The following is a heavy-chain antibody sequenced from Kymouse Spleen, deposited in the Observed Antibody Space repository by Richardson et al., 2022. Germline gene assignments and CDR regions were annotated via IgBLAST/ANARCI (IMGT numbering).Heavy chain of an antibody. CDR2: IYYSGST. CDR1: GGSISSGGYY. V-gene: IGHV4-31*03. Sequence: QVQLQESGPGLVKPSQTLSLTCTVSGGSISSGGYYWSWIRQHPGKGLEWIGYIYYSGSTYYNPSLKSRVTISVDTSKNQFSLKLSSVTAADTAVYYCARGSPSIAARPDYYYGMDVWGQGTTVTVSS. J-gene: IGHJ6*02. CDR3: ARGSPSIAARPDYYYGMDV. D-gene: IGHD6-6*01.